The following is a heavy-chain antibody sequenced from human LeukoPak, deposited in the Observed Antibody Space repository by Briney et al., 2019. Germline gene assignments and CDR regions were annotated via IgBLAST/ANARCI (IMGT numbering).Heavy chain of an antibody. CDR1: GYTFTSYD. J-gene: IGHJ6*03. CDR2: MNPNSGNT. V-gene: IGHV1-8*01. D-gene: IGHD6-6*01. Sequence: ASVNVSCKASGYTFTSYDINWVRQATGQGLEWMGWMNPNSGNTGYAQKFEGRVTMTRNTSISTAYMELSSLRSEDTAVYYCPRGPGSSIYYYYYMDVWGKGTTVTVSS. CDR3: PRGPGSSIYYYYYMDV.